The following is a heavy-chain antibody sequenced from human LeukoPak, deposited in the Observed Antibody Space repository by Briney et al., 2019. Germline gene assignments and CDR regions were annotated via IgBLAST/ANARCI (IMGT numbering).Heavy chain of an antibody. V-gene: IGHV4-34*01. J-gene: IGHJ3*02. CDR1: GGSFSGYY. D-gene: IGHD1-20*01. Sequence: SETLSLTCAVYGGSFSGYYWSWIRQPPGKGLEWIGEINHSGSTNYNPSLKSRATISVDTSKNQFSLKLSSVTAADTAVYYCARDRFGYYWNGAFDIWGQGTMVTVSS. CDR2: INHSGST. CDR3: ARDRFGYYWNGAFDI.